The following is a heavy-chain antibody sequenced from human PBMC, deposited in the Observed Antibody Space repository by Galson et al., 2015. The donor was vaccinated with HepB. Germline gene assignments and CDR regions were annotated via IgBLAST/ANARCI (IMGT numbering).Heavy chain of an antibody. V-gene: IGHV3-23*01. CDR1: GFTFSNYG. Sequence: SLRLSCAASGFTFSNYGMTWVRQAPGRGLEWVSSISGIGSGSTYYADSVKGRFTISRDNSKNTLYLQMNSLEAEDTAIYYCVKGRSGSYVPEFWGQGALVTVSS. CDR3: VKGRSGSYVPEF. D-gene: IGHD1-26*01. J-gene: IGHJ4*02. CDR2: ISGIGSGST.